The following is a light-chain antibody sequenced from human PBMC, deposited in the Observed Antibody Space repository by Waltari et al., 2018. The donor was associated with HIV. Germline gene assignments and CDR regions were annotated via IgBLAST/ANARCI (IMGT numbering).Light chain of an antibody. J-gene: IGKJ3*01. CDR3: QQTYMSPPT. CDR2: AAS. Sequence: DIQLTQTPSFLSASVGDRVTITCRASQGIASNLAWYQQRPGKAPKLMIYAASTLQSGVPPRFRGSGSGTDFTLTISSLQPEDFATYFCQQTYMSPPTFGPGTKVDVK. CDR1: QGIASN. V-gene: IGKV1-9*01.